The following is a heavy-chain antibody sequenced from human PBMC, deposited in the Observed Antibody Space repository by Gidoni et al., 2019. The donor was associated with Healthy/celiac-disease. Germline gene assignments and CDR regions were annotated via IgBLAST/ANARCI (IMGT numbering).Heavy chain of an antibody. CDR1: GFTFSSYE. J-gene: IGHJ6*02. D-gene: IGHD3-22*01. CDR2: ISSSGSTI. CDR3: ARNSGYPINYYGMDV. V-gene: IGHV3-48*03. Sequence: EVQLVESGGGLVQPGGSLRLSCAASGFTFSSYELNWVRQAPGKGLEWVSYISSSGSTIYYADSVKGRFTISRDNAKNSLYLQMNSLRAEDTAVYYCARNSGYPINYYGMDVWGQGTTVTVSS.